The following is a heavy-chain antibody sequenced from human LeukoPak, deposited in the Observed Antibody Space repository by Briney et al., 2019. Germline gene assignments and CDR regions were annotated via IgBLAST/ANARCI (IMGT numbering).Heavy chain of an antibody. Sequence: GASVKVSCKAFGYTFSALYIHWVRQAPGQGLEWMGMINPSGGTTYARDFLGRVIMTRDTSTSTVHMGVSSLTSEDTAVYYCARLLDNKFYNYFDYWGQGTLVTVSS. CDR3: ARLLDNKFYNYFDY. CDR2: INPSGGT. D-gene: IGHD2/OR15-2a*01. CDR1: GYTFSALY. J-gene: IGHJ4*02. V-gene: IGHV1-46*01.